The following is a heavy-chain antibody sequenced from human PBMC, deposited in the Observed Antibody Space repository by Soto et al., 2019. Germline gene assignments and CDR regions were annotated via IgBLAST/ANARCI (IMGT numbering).Heavy chain of an antibody. D-gene: IGHD3-10*01. CDR1: GYGFTTYG. J-gene: IGHJ4*02. V-gene: IGHV1-18*01. Sequence: QVHLVQSGAEVKKPGASVKVSCKGSGYGFTTYGITWVRQAPGQGLEWMAWISAHNGNTNYAQKLQGRVTVTSDTSTSTAYMELRSLRSDDTAVYYCASGRYGEYWGQGATVSVSS. CDR2: ISAHNGNT. CDR3: ASGRYGEY.